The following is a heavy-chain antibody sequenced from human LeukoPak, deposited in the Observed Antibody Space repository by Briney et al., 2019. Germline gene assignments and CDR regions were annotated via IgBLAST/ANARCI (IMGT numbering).Heavy chain of an antibody. CDR2: IYTSGST. CDR1: GGSISSGSYY. Sequence: SQTLSLTCTVSGGSISSGSYYWSWIRQPAGKGLEWIGRIYTSGSTNYNPSLKSRVTISVDTSKNQFSLKLSSVTAADTAVYYCARVIVVVPAAPGAFDIWGQGTMVTVSS. J-gene: IGHJ3*02. V-gene: IGHV4-61*02. CDR3: ARVIVVVPAAPGAFDI. D-gene: IGHD2-2*01.